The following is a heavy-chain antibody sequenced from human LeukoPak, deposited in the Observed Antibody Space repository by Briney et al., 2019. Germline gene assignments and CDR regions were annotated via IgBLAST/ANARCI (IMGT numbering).Heavy chain of an antibody. Sequence: SETLSLTCTVSGGSISSGSYYWSWIRQPAGKGLEWIGRIYTSGSTYCNPSLKSRVTISVDTSKNQFSLKLSSVTAADTAVYYCARQYFLILSLYYFDYWGQGTLVTVSS. CDR3: ARQYFLILSLYYFDY. V-gene: IGHV4-61*02. J-gene: IGHJ4*02. CDR1: GGSISSGSYY. D-gene: IGHD3-10*02. CDR2: IYTSGST.